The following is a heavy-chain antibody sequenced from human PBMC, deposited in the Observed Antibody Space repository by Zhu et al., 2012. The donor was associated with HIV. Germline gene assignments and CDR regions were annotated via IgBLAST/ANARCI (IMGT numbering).Heavy chain of an antibody. D-gene: IGHD5-24*01. Sequence: QVQLQESGPGLVKPSETLSLTCTVSGGSISSSSYYWGWIRQPPGKGLEWIGSIYYSGSTYYNPSLKSRVTISVDTSKNQFSLKLSSVTAADTAVYYCASPTKRDGYIAPDYWGQGTLVTVSS. CDR3: ASPTKRDGYIAPDY. V-gene: IGHV4-39*07. CDR2: IYYSGST. CDR1: GGSISSSSYY. J-gene: IGHJ4*02.